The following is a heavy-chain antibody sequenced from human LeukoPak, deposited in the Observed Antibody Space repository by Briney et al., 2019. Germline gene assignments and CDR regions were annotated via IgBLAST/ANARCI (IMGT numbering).Heavy chain of an antibody. J-gene: IGHJ6*02. CDR1: GYTFTGYY. CDR2: INPNSGGT. V-gene: IGHV1-2*06. CDR3: GIAATGYYYYGMDV. Sequence: GASVKVSCKASGYTFTGYYMHWVRQAPGQGLEWMGRINPNSGGTNYAQKFQGRVTMTRDTSISTAYMELSRLRSEDTAVYYCGIAATGYYYYGMDVWGQGTTVTVSS. D-gene: IGHD2-15*01.